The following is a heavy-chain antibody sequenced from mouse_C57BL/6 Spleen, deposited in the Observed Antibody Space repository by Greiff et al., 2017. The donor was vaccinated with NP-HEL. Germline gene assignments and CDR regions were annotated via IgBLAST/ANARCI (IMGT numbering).Heavy chain of an antibody. J-gene: IGHJ4*01. V-gene: IGHV7-3*01. D-gene: IGHD1-1*01. CDR1: GFTFTDYY. CDR2: IRNKANGYTT. CDR3: ARFYGDYYAMDY. Sequence: DVQLQESGGGLVQPGGSLSLSCAASGFTFTDYYMSWVRQPPGKALEWLGFIRNKANGYTTEYSASVKGRFTISRDNSQSILYLQMNALRAEDSATYYCARFYGDYYAMDYWGQGTSVTVSS.